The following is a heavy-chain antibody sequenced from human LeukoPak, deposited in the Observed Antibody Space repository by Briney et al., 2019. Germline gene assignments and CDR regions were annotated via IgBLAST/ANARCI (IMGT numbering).Heavy chain of an antibody. CDR3: ASRKFYYDSSGYSSDAFDI. CDR1: GFTFSSYS. V-gene: IGHV3-21*01. Sequence: GGSLRLSCAASGFTFSSYSMNWVRQAPGKGLEWVSSISSSSSYIYYADSVKGRFTISRDNAKNSLYLQMNSLRAEDTAIYFCASRKFYYDSSGYSSDAFDIWGQGTMVTVSS. D-gene: IGHD3-22*01. CDR2: ISSSSSYI. J-gene: IGHJ3*02.